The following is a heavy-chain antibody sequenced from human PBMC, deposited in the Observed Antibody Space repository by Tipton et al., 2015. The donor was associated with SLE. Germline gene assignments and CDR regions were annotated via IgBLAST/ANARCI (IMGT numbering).Heavy chain of an antibody. D-gene: IGHD3-22*01. CDR2: INHSGST. CDR1: GGSFSGYY. J-gene: IGHJ3*02. V-gene: IGHV4-34*01. CDR3: ASAAWDYDSSGSGAFDI. Sequence: TLSLTCAVYGGSFSGYYWSWIRQPPGKGLEWIGEINHSGSTNYNPSLKSRVTISVDTSKNPFSLKLSSVTAADTAVYYCASAAWDYDSSGSGAFDIWGQGTMVTVSS.